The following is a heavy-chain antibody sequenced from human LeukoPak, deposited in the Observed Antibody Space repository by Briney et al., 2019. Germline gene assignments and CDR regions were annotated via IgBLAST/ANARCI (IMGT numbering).Heavy chain of an antibody. D-gene: IGHD1-20*01. J-gene: IGHJ4*02. CDR3: AKGSNWNADTEFDY. CDR2: ISWNSGSI. Sequence: GRSLRLSRAASGFTFDDYAMHWVRQAPGKGLEWVSGISWNSGSIGYADSVKGRFTISRDNAKNSLYLQMNSLRAEDTALYYCAKGSNWNADTEFDYWGQGTLVTVSS. V-gene: IGHV3-9*01. CDR1: GFTFDDYA.